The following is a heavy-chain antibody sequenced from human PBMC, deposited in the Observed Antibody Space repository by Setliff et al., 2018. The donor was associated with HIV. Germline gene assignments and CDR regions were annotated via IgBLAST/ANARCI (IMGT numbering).Heavy chain of an antibody. CDR2: IYYNGRT. Sequence: ASETLSLTCTVPGGSISSGGYYWNWIRQYPVKGLEWIGHIYYNGRTLFNPALGTRLNMSVDTSENQFSLHLNSVTAADTAVYYCVRERRRSPLSYGLDVWGQGTTVTVSS. V-gene: IGHV4-31*03. J-gene: IGHJ6*02. CDR1: GGSISSGGYY. CDR3: VRERRRSPLSYGLDV.